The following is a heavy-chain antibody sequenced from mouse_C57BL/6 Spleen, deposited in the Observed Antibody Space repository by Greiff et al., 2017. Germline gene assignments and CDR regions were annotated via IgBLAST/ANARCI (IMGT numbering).Heavy chain of an antibody. D-gene: IGHD2-3*01. J-gene: IGHJ4*01. CDR3: ARDDSYRSYAMDY. V-gene: IGHV1-19*01. Sequence: VQLQQSGPVLVKPGASVKMSCKASGYTFTDYYMHWVKQSHGKSLEWIGVINPYNGGTSYNQKFKGKATLTVDKSSSTAYMELNSLTSVDSAVYSVARDDSYRSYAMDYWGQGTSVTVSS. CDR2: INPYNGGT. CDR1: GYTFTDYY.